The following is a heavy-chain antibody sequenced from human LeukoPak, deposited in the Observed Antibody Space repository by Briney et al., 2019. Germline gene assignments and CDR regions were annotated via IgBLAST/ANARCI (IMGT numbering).Heavy chain of an antibody. CDR1: GGTFSSYA. J-gene: IGHJ6*03. CDR2: IIPILGIA. D-gene: IGHD3-3*01. CDR3: ARGSVAYYDFWSGYYGGCYYYYMDV. V-gene: IGHV1-69*04. Sequence: SVKVSCKASGGTFSSYAISWVRQAPGQGLEWMGRIIPILGIANYAQKFQGRVTITRNTSISTAYMELSSLKSEDTAVYYCARGSVAYYDFWSGYYGGCYYYYMDVWGKGTTVTVSS.